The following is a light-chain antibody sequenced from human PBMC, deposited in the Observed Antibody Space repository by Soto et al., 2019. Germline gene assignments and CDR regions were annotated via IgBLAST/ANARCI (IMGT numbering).Light chain of an antibody. CDR3: QQYGSASWT. J-gene: IGKJ1*01. V-gene: IGKV3-20*01. CDR1: QSISSSY. CDR2: GAS. Sequence: IVLTQSPRTPSFSSGEGDPPSCRGSQSISSSYLAWYQHNRGQAPRLLIYGASTRAAGTPDRFSGSGSGTDFTLTISRLEPEDFAVYYCQQYGSASWTFGQGTKV.